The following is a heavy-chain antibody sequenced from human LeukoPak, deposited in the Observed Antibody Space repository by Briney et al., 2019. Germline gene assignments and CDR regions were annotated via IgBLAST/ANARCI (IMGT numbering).Heavy chain of an antibody. CDR2: ISGSGGST. V-gene: IGHV3-23*01. J-gene: IGHJ3*02. Sequence: GGSLRLSCAASGFTFSSYAMSWVRQAPGKGLEWVSAISGSGGSTYYADSVKGRFTISRDNSKNTLYLQMNSLRAEDTAVYYCAKDQDRTMITFGGVIVTDAFDTWGQGTMVTVSS. CDR3: AKDQDRTMITFGGVIVTDAFDT. CDR1: GFTFSSYA. D-gene: IGHD3-16*02.